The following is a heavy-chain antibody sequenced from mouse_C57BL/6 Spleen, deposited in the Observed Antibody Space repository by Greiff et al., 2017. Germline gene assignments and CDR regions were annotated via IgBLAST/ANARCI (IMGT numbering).Heavy chain of an antibody. CDR3: ARHDSSGSDY. CDR2: IYPRSGNT. V-gene: IGHV1-81*01. CDR1: GYTFTSYG. D-gene: IGHD3-2*02. J-gene: IGHJ2*01. Sequence: QVHVKQSGAELARPGASVKLSCKASGYTFTSYGISWVKQRTGQGLEWIGEIYPRSGNTYYNEKFKGKATLTADKSSSTAYMELRSLTSEDSAVYFCARHDSSGSDYWGQGTTLTVSS.